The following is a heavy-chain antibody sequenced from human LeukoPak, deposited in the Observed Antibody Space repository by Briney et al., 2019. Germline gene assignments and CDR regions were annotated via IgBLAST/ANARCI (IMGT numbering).Heavy chain of an antibody. V-gene: IGHV3-23*01. D-gene: IGHD1-26*01. Sequence: GGSLRLSCTTSGFIFANYAMAWVRQSPGKGLEWVSAISGSGVSTYYADSVKGRFTISRDNSKSTLYLQMNSLRAEDTAVYYCAKDGTFYYYYMDVWGKGTTVTISS. CDR2: ISGSGVST. J-gene: IGHJ6*03. CDR1: GFIFANYA. CDR3: AKDGTFYYYYMDV.